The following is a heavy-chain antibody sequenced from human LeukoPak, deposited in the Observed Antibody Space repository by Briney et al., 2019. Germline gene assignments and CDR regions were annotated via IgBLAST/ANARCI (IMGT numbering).Heavy chain of an antibody. D-gene: IGHD3-22*01. CDR1: GGSISSSNW. V-gene: IGHV4-4*02. CDR2: IYHSGST. J-gene: IGHJ5*02. Sequence: SGTLSLTCAVSGGSISSSNWRRWVRQPPGKGLEWIGEIYHSGSTNYNPSLKSRVTISVDKSKNQFSLKLSCVTAADTAVYYCARIARWLERVEVWFDPWGEGTLVTVSS. CDR3: ARIARWLERVEVWFDP.